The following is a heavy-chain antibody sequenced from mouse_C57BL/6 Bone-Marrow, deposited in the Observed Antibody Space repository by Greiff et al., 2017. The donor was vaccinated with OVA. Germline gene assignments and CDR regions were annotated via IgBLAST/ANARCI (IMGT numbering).Heavy chain of an antibody. CDR2: IYPGSGST. CDR1: GYTFTSYW. D-gene: IGHD1-1*01. CDR3: ARRDYGSSYFDY. Sequence: QVQLQQPGAELVKPGASVKMSCKASGYTFTSYWITWVKQRPGQGLEWIGDIYPGSGSTNYNEKFKSKATLTVDTSSSTAYMQLSSLTSEDSAVYYCARRDYGSSYFDYWGQGTTLTVPS. J-gene: IGHJ2*01. V-gene: IGHV1-55*01.